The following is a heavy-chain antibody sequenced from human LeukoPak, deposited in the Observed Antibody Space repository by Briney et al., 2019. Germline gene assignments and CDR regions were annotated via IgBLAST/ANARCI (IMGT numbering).Heavy chain of an antibody. CDR1: GGSISSYN. V-gene: IGHV4-4*07. CDR3: SRDRGVRQQLATSEHYCCFYGMDV. Sequence: SETLSLTCTVTGGSISSYNWCWIRQPAGKGLDGIGRIYTSWSTNYNPSLKSRVTISLDTSKNQYHRKLTSVPAETTAHYYVSRDRGVRQQLATSEHYCCFYGMDVWGKGTTVTVSS. CDR2: IYTSWST. D-gene: IGHD6-13*01. J-gene: IGHJ6*04.